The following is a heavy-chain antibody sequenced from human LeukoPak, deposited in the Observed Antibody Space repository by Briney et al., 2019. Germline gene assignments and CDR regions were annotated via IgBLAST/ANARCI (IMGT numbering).Heavy chain of an antibody. Sequence: GESLKISCKGSGYSFTSYWIGWVRQMPGKGLEWMGIIYPSDSDTRYSPSFSPSFQGQVTISADKSISTAYLQWSSLKASDTDMYYCARGLPPFDYWGQGTLATVSS. CDR1: GYSFTSYW. V-gene: IGHV5-51*01. CDR2: IYPSDSDT. J-gene: IGHJ4*02. CDR3: ARGLPPFDY.